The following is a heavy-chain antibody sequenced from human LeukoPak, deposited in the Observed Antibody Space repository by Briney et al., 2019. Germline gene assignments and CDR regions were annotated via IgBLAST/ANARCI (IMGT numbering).Heavy chain of an antibody. Sequence: PSETLSLTCTVSGGSISSGGYYWSWIRQPPGKGLEWIGYIYHSGSTYYNPSLKSRVTISVDRSKNQFSLKLSSVTAADTAVYYCARAAAAGTDPNYYYYYYMDVWGKGTTVTVSS. D-gene: IGHD6-13*01. V-gene: IGHV4-30-2*01. CDR2: IYHSGST. J-gene: IGHJ6*03. CDR1: GGSISSGGYY. CDR3: ARAAAAGTDPNYYYYYYMDV.